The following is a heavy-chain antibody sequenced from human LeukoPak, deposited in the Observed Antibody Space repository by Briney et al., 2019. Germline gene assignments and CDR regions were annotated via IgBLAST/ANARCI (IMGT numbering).Heavy chain of an antibody. D-gene: IGHD2-2*01. Sequence: PSETLSLTCTVSGGSISSYYWSWIRQPAGKGLEWIGYIYYSGSTNYNPSLKSRVTISVDTSKNQFSLKLSSVTAADTAVYYCARGGSYQLLDYWGQGTLVTVSS. V-gene: IGHV4-59*01. CDR1: GGSISSYY. CDR2: IYYSGST. J-gene: IGHJ4*02. CDR3: ARGGSYQLLDY.